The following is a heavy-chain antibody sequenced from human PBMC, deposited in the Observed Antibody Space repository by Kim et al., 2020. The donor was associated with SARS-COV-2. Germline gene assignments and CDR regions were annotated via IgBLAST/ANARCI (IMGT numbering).Heavy chain of an antibody. V-gene: IGHV4-39*01. J-gene: IGHJ4*01. CDR2: IYYSGST. CDR1: GGSISSSSYY. Sequence: SETLSLTCTVSGGSISSSSYYWGWIRQPPGKGLEWIGSIYYSGSTYYNPSLKSRVTISVDTSKNQFSLKLSSVTAADTAVYYCARPRSIAAAGPALYFDYWGHGTLVTVSS. D-gene: IGHD6-13*01. CDR3: ARPRSIAAAGPALYFDY.